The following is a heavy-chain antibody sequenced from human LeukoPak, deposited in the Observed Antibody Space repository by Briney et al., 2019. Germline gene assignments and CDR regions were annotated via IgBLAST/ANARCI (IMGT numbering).Heavy chain of an antibody. Sequence: GGSLRLSCAASGFTFSSYAMHWVRQAPGKGLEYVSAISSNGGSTYYANSVKGRFTISRDNSKNTLYLQVGSLRAEDMAVYYCARGYYDSSGSLLYWGQGTLVTVSS. CDR1: GFTFSSYA. CDR2: ISSNGGST. J-gene: IGHJ4*02. CDR3: ARGYYDSSGSLLY. D-gene: IGHD3-22*01. V-gene: IGHV3-64*01.